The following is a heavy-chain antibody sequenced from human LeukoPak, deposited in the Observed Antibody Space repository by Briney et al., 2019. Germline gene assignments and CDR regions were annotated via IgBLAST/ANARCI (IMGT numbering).Heavy chain of an antibody. D-gene: IGHD6-13*01. Sequence: GGSLRLSCAASGFTFSSYSMNWVRQAPGRGLEWVSYISSSGSTTYYADSVKGRFTNSRDNAKNSLYLQMNSLRAEDTAIYYCARGAAVGTSRFDYWGQGTLVTVSS. V-gene: IGHV3-48*01. J-gene: IGHJ4*02. CDR3: ARGAAVGTSRFDY. CDR2: ISSSGSTT. CDR1: GFTFSSYS.